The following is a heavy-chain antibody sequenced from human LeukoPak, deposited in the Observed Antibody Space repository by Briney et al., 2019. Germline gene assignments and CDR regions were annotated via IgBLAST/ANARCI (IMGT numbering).Heavy chain of an antibody. CDR1: GFTFSSYS. V-gene: IGHV3-21*01. J-gene: IGHJ4*02. CDR2: ISSSSSYI. CDR3: ASLLPSIAAAGTVVDY. Sequence: PGGFLRLSCAASGFTFSSYSMSWVRQAPGKGLEWVSSISSSSSYIYYADSVKGRFTISRDNAKNSLYLQMNSLRAEDTAVYYCASLLPSIAAAGTVVDYWGQGTLVTVSS. D-gene: IGHD6-13*01.